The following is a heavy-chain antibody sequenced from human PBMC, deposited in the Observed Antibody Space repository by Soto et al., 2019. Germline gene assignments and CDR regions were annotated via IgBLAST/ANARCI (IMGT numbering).Heavy chain of an antibody. CDR2: VSYDGRNK. CDR1: GFTFSSYG. J-gene: IGHJ4*01. V-gene: IGHV3-30*18. CDR3: SKQGEHDRFFHY. D-gene: IGHD1-1*01. Sequence: GGSLRLSCAASGFTFSSYGMHWVRQAPVKGLEWVAVVSYDGRNKYYGDSVKGRFTISRDNSKNTLYLQMDSLRAEDTAVYYCSKQGEHDRFFHYWRHGTLVTVSS.